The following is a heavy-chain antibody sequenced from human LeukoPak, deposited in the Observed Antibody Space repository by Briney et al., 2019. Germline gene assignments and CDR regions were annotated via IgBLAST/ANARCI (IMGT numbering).Heavy chain of an antibody. CDR2: IYYSGST. D-gene: IGHD6-6*01. CDR1: GGSISSYY. Sequence: ASETLSLTCTVSGGSISSYYWSWIRQPPGKGLEWIGYIYYSGSTNYNPSLKSRVTISVDTSKNQFSLKLSSVTAADTAVYYCASEGGSSSGWFDPWGQGTLVTVSS. CDR3: ASEGGSSSGWFDP. J-gene: IGHJ5*02. V-gene: IGHV4-59*01.